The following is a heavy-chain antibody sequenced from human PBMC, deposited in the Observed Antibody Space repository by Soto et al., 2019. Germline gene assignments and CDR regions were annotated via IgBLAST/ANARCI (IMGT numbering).Heavy chain of an antibody. CDR2: ISYDGSNK. CDR1: GFTFSAYG. CDR3: AEDPSGAGLRGYFAY. D-gene: IGHD3-10*01. Sequence: QVQLVESGGGVVQPGRSLRLSCAASGFTFSAYGMDWVRQAPGKGLEWVAVISYDGSNKYYADSVKGRFTISRDNSKNPLYLQVVSLRAEDTGVYDCAEDPSGAGLRGYFAYWGQGTLVTASS. V-gene: IGHV3-30*18. J-gene: IGHJ4*02.